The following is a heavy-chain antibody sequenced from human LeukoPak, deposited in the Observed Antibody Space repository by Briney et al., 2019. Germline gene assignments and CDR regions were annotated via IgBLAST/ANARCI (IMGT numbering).Heavy chain of an antibody. J-gene: IGHJ3*02. V-gene: IGHV4-59*01. Sequence: SETLSLTCTVSGGSISSYYWSWIRQPPGKGLEWIGYVYYSGSTNYNPSLKSRVTISVDTSKNQFSLKLSSVAAADTAVYHCARDSRTTTAFDIWGQGTMVAVSS. CDR2: VYYSGST. D-gene: IGHD1-1*01. CDR3: ARDSRTTTAFDI. CDR1: GGSISSYY.